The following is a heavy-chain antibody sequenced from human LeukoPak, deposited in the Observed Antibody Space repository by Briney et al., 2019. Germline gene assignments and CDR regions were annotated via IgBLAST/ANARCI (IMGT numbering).Heavy chain of an antibody. CDR2: IYSGGST. Sequence: GGSLRLSCAASGFTVSSNYMSWVRQAPGKGLEWVSVIYSGGSTYYADSVKGRFTISRDNSKNTLYLQMNSLRAEDTAVYHCARRGYDSSGYYSNFDYWGQGTLVTVSS. CDR1: GFTVSSNY. CDR3: ARRGYDSSGYYSNFDY. J-gene: IGHJ4*02. V-gene: IGHV3-53*01. D-gene: IGHD3-22*01.